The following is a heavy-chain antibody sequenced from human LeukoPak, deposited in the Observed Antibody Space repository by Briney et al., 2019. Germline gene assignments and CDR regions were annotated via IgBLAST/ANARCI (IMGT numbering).Heavy chain of an antibody. J-gene: IGHJ5*02. CDR1: GFTFSSYS. V-gene: IGHV3-21*04. D-gene: IGHD3-10*01. Sequence: GGSLRLSCAASGFTFSSYSMNWVRQAPGKGLEWVSSISSSSSYIYYADSVKGRFTISRDNAKNSLYLQMNSLRAEDTALYHCARDSLTFARGVIVYNWFDPWGQGTLVTVSS. CDR2: ISSSSSYI. CDR3: ARDSLTFARGVIVYNWFDP.